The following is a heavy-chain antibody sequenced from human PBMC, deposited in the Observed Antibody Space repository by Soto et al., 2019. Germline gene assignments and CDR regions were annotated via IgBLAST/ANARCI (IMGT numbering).Heavy chain of an antibody. V-gene: IGHV1-69*12. J-gene: IGHJ6*02. D-gene: IGHD5-18*01. Sequence: QVQLVQSGAEVKKPGSSVRVSCKASGGTFRCYAISWVRQAPGQGLEWMGGIIPLFDTADYAQKFQGRVTITADESTSRAYMELSSLRSEDTAVYYCATHPMDTITYYSGMDVWGQGTTVTVSS. CDR1: GGTFRCYA. CDR2: IIPLFDTA. CDR3: ATHPMDTITYYSGMDV.